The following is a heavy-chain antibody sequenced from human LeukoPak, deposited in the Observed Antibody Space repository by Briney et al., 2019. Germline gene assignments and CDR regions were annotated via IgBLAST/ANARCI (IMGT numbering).Heavy chain of an antibody. D-gene: IGHD1-14*01. CDR2: ISGSGDST. CDR3: ARYNTGRPDY. CDR1: GFTFPRHA. J-gene: IGHJ4*01. Sequence: GGSLRLSCAASGFTFPRHAMTWVRQTPGKELQWVSAISGSGDSTFYAASVKGRFTISRDNSQNTVYLQMNSLRAEDTAVYYCARYNTGRPDYWGQGTLVTVSS. V-gene: IGHV3-23*01.